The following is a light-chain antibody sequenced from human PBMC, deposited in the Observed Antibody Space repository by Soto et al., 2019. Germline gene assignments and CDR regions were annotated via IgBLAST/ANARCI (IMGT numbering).Light chain of an antibody. Sequence: DIQMTQSPSTLSASLGDRVTITCRPSQSVSSWLAWFQQKPGKAPKVLIYDAPILESGVPSRSSGSGSGKQFTLTISRLQPEDFANYYCQQYSSYWTFGQGTKVDIK. J-gene: IGKJ1*01. CDR1: QSVSSW. CDR2: DAP. V-gene: IGKV1-5*01. CDR3: QQYSSYWT.